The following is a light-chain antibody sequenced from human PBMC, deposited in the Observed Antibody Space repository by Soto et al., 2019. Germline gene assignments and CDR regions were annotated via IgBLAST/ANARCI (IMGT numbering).Light chain of an antibody. CDR1: QSISSN. CDR2: GAS. J-gene: IGKJ4*01. Sequence: MTQSPSSLSASVGDRVTITCRASQSISSNLAWYQQKPGQAPRLLIYGASTRATGIPARFSGSGSGTEFTLTISSLQSEDFAVYYCQQYNNWPRLTFGGGTKVEIK. V-gene: IGKV3-15*01. CDR3: QQYNNWPRLT.